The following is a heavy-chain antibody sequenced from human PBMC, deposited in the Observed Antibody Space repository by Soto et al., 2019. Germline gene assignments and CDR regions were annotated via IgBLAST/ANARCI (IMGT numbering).Heavy chain of an antibody. D-gene: IGHD2-2*01. J-gene: IGHJ6*02. CDR1: GFTFTSSA. CDR3: AADRKGSSTSPYYYYGMDV. V-gene: IGHV1-58*01. Sequence: ASVKVSCKASGFTFTSSAVQWVRQARGQRLEWIGWIVVGSGNTNYAQKFQERVTITRDTSTSTAYMELSSLRSEDTAVYYCAADRKGSSTSPYYYYGMDVWGQGTTVTVSS. CDR2: IVVGSGNT.